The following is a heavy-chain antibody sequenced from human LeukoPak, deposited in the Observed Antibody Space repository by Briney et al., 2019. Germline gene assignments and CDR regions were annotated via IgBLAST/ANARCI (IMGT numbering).Heavy chain of an antibody. CDR2: IESDGSST. CDR3: ARGYCSGGSCKRPFDY. V-gene: IGHV3-74*01. J-gene: IGHJ4*02. CDR1: GFTLSSYW. Sequence: HPGESLRLSCAASGFTLSSYWMHWVRQAPGKGLVWVSRIESDGSSTSYADSVKGRFTISRDNAKNTLYLQMNSLRAEDTAVYYCARGYCSGGSCKRPFDYLGQGTLVTVSS. D-gene: IGHD2-15*01.